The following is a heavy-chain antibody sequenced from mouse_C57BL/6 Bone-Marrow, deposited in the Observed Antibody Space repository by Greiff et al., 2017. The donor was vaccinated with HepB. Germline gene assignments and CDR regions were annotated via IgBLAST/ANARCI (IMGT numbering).Heavy chain of an antibody. D-gene: IGHD2-10*02. J-gene: IGHJ3*01. Sequence: VQLKESGPGLVQPSQSLSITCTVSGFSLTSYGLHWVRQSPGKGLEWRGVIWSGGSTDYNAAFISRLSISKDNSKSQVFFKMNSLQADDTAIYYCARKGAAYGKGFAYWGQGTLVTVSA. CDR2: IWSGGST. CDR1: GFSLTSYG. V-gene: IGHV2-2*01. CDR3: ARKGAAYGKGFAY.